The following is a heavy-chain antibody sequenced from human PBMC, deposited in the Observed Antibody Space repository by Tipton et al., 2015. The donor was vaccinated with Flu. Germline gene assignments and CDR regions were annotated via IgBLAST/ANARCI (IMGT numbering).Heavy chain of an antibody. Sequence: TLSLTCTVSGGSISSGGYYWSWIRQHPGKGLEWIGYIYYSGSTYCNPSLKSRVTISVDTSKNQFSLKLSSVTAADTAVYYCARDPSPVYDSSGYYYGRWRYFDLWGRGTLVTVSS. D-gene: IGHD3-22*01. J-gene: IGHJ2*01. CDR2: IYYSGST. V-gene: IGHV4-31*03. CDR1: GGSISSGGYY. CDR3: ARDPSPVYDSSGYYYGRWRYFDL.